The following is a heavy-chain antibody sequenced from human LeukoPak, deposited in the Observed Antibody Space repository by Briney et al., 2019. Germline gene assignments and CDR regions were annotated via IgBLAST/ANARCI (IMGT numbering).Heavy chain of an antibody. Sequence: GGSLRPSCAASGFTFSSYSMNWVRQAPGKGLEWVSSISSSSSYIYYADSVKGRFTISRDNAKNSLYLQMNSLRAEDTAVYYCARDRYNWNYEGYYYYMDVWGKGTTVTVSS. CDR1: GFTFSSYS. CDR2: ISSSSSYI. V-gene: IGHV3-21*01. D-gene: IGHD1-7*01. CDR3: ARDRYNWNYEGYYYYMDV. J-gene: IGHJ6*03.